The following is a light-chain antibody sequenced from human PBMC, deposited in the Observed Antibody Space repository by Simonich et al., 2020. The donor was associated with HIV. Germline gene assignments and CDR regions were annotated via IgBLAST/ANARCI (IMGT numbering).Light chain of an antibody. CDR1: QSISRY. Sequence: DIQMTQSPSSLSASVGDRVTITCRASQSISRYLNWYQQKPGKAPKLLIYAASSLQSGVPSRFSGSGSGTEFTLTISSLQPDDFATYYCQQYYSTPPWTFGQGTKVEIK. CDR2: AAS. CDR3: QQYYSTPPWT. V-gene: IGKV1-39*01. J-gene: IGKJ1*01.